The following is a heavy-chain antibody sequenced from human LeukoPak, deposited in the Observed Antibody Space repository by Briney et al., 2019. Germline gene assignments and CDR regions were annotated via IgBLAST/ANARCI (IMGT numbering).Heavy chain of an antibody. V-gene: IGHV3-23*01. J-gene: IGHJ6*03. CDR2: ISGGGSGT. CDR3: AKMATELRGVIGRRIEGNYYAHMDV. Sequence: GGSLRLSCAASGFTFSNYAMDWVRQAPGKGLEWVSHISGGGSGTFYADSVQGRFIISRDNSKNTLFLQMSSLRADDTAVYYCAKMATELRGVIGRRIEGNYYAHMDVWGQGTTVTVS. D-gene: IGHD3-10*01. CDR1: GFTFSNYA.